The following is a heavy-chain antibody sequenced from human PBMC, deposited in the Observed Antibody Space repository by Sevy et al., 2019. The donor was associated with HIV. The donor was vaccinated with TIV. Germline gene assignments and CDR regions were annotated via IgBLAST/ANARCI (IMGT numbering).Heavy chain of an antibody. D-gene: IGHD3-16*01. CDR2: ISSTGNFE. V-gene: IGHV3-30*04. CDR3: ARDGGYTTKFHPLH. Sequence: GGSLRLSCSASGFRLNTYAMHWVRQAPGKGLEWVAVISSTGNFESYAASVKGRFTISKDNYKNTVSLQMNSLRPEDTAMYYCARDGGYTTKFHPLHWGQGTLVTVSS. CDR1: GFRLNTYA. J-gene: IGHJ4*02.